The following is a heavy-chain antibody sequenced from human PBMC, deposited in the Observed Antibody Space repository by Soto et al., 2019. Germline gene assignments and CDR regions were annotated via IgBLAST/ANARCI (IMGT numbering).Heavy chain of an antibody. CDR2: IKYSGTT. CDR1: GGSISSSSCH. Sequence: QLQLQESGPGLVKPSETLSLTCTVSGGSISSSSCHWGWIRQPPGKGLEWIASIKYSGTTFYNPPLKSRVTFPGDSPKTRFALKLSSVTAAKTAVYYCARHGITGSYYDALDIGGQGTMVTVSS. J-gene: IGHJ3*02. V-gene: IGHV4-39*01. D-gene: IGHD1-26*01. CDR3: ARHGITGSYYDALDI.